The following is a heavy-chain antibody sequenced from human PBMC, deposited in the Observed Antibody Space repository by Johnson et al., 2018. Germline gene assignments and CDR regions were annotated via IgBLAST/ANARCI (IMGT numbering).Heavy chain of an antibody. V-gene: IGHV3-23*04. CDR3: AKDRVGDTGRSEVFDI. D-gene: IGHD5-18*01. Sequence: VQLVESGGGLVQPGGSLRLSCAASGFTFSSYAMTWVRQAPGKGLEWVSAISGSGGSTYYADSVKGRFTISRDNSKNTLYLQMNSLRAEDTAVYSCAKDRVGDTGRSEVFDIGCQGTMVNVSS. CDR1: GFTFSSYA. CDR2: ISGSGGST. J-gene: IGHJ3*02.